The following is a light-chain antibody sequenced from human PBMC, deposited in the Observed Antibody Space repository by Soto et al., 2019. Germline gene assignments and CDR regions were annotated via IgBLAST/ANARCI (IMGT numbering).Light chain of an antibody. CDR2: WAS. CDR3: QQYDSTPWT. Sequence: DIVMTQSPDSLAVSLGERVTINCKSSQSVLYSSNNKNYLAWYQQKAGQPPKLLIYWASTRESGVPDRFSGSGSGTDFTLTISSLQAEDVAVYYCQQYDSTPWTFGQGTKVEIK. J-gene: IGKJ1*01. V-gene: IGKV4-1*01. CDR1: QSVLYSSNNKNY.